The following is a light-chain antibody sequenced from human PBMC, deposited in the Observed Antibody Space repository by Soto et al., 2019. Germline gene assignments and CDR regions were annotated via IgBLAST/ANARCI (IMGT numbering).Light chain of an antibody. V-gene: IGLV2-14*03. CDR2: DVT. CDR1: NSDVGGYNF. CDR3: SSYTSSSTLV. Sequence: LTQPASVSGSPGQSITISCTGTNSDVGGYNFVSWYQHHPGKAPKLIIYDVTNRPSGVSNRFSGSKSGNTASLTISGLQAGDEADYYCSSYTSSSTLVFGTGTKVTVL. J-gene: IGLJ1*01.